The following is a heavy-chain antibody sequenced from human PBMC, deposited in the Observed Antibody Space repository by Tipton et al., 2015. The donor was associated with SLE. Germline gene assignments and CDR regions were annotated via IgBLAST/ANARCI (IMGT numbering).Heavy chain of an antibody. D-gene: IGHD3-3*01. CDR3: ARGGDFWSGPTSNYYFYYYMDV. J-gene: IGHJ6*03. CDR2: IYTSGST. CDR1: GGSISSGSYY. V-gene: IGHV4-61*02. Sequence: LRLSCTVSGGSISSGSYYWSWIRQPAGKGLEWIGRIYTSGSTNYNPSLKSRVTISVDTSKNQFSLKLSSVTAADSAVYYCARGGDFWSGPTSNYYFYYYMDVWGKGTAVTVSS.